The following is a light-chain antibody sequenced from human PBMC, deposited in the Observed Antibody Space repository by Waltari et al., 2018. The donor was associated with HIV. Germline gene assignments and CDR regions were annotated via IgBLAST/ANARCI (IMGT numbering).Light chain of an antibody. Sequence: AVHWYQQVPGRAPKLLIYNDNNRPSGVPDRFSGSKSGTSASLAITGLQAEDETDYYCQSYDSSLSGSVFGGGTKLTVL. CDR3: QSYDSSLSGSV. CDR1: A. J-gene: IGLJ2*01. V-gene: IGLV1-40*01. CDR2: NDN.